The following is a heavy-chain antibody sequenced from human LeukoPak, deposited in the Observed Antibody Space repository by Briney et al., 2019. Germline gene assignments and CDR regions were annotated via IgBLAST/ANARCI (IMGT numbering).Heavy chain of an antibody. CDR2: IWYDGSNK. D-gene: IGHD1-26*01. V-gene: IGHV3-33*01. J-gene: IGHJ5*02. CDR3: ARGGSGSYTPNWFDP. Sequence: GGSLRLSCAASGFTFSSYGMHWVRQAPGKGLEWVAVIWYDGSNKYYADSVKGRFTISRDNSKNTLYLQMNSLRAEDMAVYYCARGGSGSYTPNWFDPWGQGTLVTVSS. CDR1: GFTFSSYG.